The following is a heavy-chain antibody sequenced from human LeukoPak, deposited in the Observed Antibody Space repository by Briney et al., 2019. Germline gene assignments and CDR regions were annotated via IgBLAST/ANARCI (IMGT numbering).Heavy chain of an antibody. CDR2: IIPILGIA. V-gene: IGHV1-69*04. Sequence: ASVKVSCKASGGTFSSYAISWVRQAPGQGLEWMGRIIPILGIANYAQKFQGRVTITADKSTSTAYMELSSLRSEDMAVYYCARASILHYGMDVWGQGTTVTVSS. CDR3: ARASILHYGMDV. J-gene: IGHJ6*02. CDR1: GGTFSSYA. D-gene: IGHD2-21*01.